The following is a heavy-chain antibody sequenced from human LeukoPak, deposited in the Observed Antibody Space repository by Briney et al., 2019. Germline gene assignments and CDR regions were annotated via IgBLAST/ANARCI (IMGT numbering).Heavy chain of an antibody. J-gene: IGHJ6*02. CDR2: ISSSGSMI. CDR3: ARARGYSGYESRYYYYGMDV. CDR1: GFTFSDYY. D-gene: IGHD5-12*01. Sequence: TGGSLRLSCAASGFTFSDYYMSWIRQAPGKGLEWVSYISSSGSMIYYADSVKGRFTISRDNAKNSLYLQMNSLRAEDTAVYYCARARGYSGYESRYYYYGMDVWGQGTTVTVSS. V-gene: IGHV3-11*01.